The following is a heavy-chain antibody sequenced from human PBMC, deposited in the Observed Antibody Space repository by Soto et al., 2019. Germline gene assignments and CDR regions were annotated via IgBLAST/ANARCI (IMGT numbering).Heavy chain of an antibody. CDR3: ARGNWNYYYGFDV. CDR1: GFTFSTYY. D-gene: IGHD1-20*01. Sequence: LRLSCVGSGFTFSTYYMTWVRQAPGKGPEWVANIKPDGSEQYYVDSVKGRFTISRDSANNSLYLQMNSLRAEDTAVYFCARGNWNYYYGFDVWGQGTTVTVSS. V-gene: IGHV3-7*01. CDR2: IKPDGSEQ. J-gene: IGHJ6*02.